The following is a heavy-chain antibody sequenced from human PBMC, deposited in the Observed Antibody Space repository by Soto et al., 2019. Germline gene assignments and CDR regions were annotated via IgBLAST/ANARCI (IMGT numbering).Heavy chain of an antibody. CDR2: INPNSGGT. J-gene: IGHJ3*02. CDR1: GYTFTGYY. CDR3: ARVGLGYCSSTSCRNYAFDI. V-gene: IGHV1-2*04. Sequence: GASVTVSCKASGYTFTGYYMHWVRQAPGQGLEWMGWINPNSGGTNYAQKFQGWVTMTRDTSISTAYMELSRLRSDDTAVYYCARVGLGYCSSTSCRNYAFDIWGQGTMVTVSS. D-gene: IGHD2-2*01.